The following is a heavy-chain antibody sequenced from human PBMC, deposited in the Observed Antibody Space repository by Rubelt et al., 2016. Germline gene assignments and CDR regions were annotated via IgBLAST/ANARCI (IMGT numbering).Heavy chain of an antibody. J-gene: IGHJ4*02. V-gene: IGHV4-38-2*02. CDR1: GYSINSGYF. Sequence: QVLLQESGPGLVKPSETLSLTCTVSGYSINSGYFWGWIRQSPGKGLEWIAAIYSSGTTYYGPSLRSRVTISVDTSKNQISLNVNSVTAADTAVYYCARELQRYDYWGQGTLVTVSS. CDR2: IYSSGTT. CDR3: ARELQRYDY. D-gene: IGHD4-11*01.